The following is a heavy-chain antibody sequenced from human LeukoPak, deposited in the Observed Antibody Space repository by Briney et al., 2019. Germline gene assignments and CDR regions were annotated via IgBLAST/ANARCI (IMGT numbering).Heavy chain of an antibody. D-gene: IGHD2-8*01. CDR2: ISAYNGNT. CDR1: GYTFTSYG. J-gene: IGHJ4*02. CDR3: ARVKYCTNGVCYHFDY. Sequence: ASVKDSCKASGYTFTSYGISWVRQAPGQGLEWMGWISAYNGNTNYAQKLQGRVTMTTDTSTSTAYMELRSLRSDDTAVYYCARVKYCTNGVCYHFDYWGQGTLVTVSS. V-gene: IGHV1-18*01.